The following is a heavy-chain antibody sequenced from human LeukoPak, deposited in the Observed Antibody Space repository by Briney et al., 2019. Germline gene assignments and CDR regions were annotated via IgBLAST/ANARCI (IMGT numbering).Heavy chain of an antibody. CDR1: GYTFTTYY. V-gene: IGHV1-46*01. CDR3: ARRSNYYYDSRADYPRY. CDR2: VNPSGGTT. D-gene: IGHD3-22*01. J-gene: IGHJ4*02. Sequence: ASVKVSCKRSGYTFTTYYLHLVRDAPGQGLEWMGIVNPSGGTTTYAQKFQGRLTMTRDTSTSTVSMELSTLRSEDTAVYYCARRSNYYYDSRADYPRYWGQGTLVTVSS.